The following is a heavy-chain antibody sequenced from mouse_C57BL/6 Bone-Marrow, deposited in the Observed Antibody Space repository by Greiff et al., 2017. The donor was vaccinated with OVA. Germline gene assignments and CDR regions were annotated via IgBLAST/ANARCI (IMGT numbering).Heavy chain of an antibody. CDR2: INPNNGGT. V-gene: IGHV1-26*01. CDR3: ATTDYFDY. CDR1: GYTFTDYY. J-gene: IGHJ2*01. D-gene: IGHD4-1*02. Sequence: EVQLQQPGPELVKPGASVKISCKASGYTFTDYYMNWVKQSHGKSLEWIGDINPNNGGTSYNQKFKGKATLTVDKSSSTAYMELRSLTSEDSAVYYCATTDYFDYWGQGTTLTVSS.